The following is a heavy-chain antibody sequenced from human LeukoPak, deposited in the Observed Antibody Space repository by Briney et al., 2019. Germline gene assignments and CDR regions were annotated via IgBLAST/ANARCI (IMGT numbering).Heavy chain of an antibody. CDR1: GGSISSSSYY. J-gene: IGHJ5*02. CDR3: ARLEVVTTANWFDP. D-gene: IGHD2-21*02. V-gene: IGHV4-39*07. CDR2: IYHSGST. Sequence: SETLSLTCTVSGGSISSSSYYWGWIRQPPGKGLEWIGEIYHSGSTNYNPSLKSRVTISVDKSKNQFSLKLSSVTAADTAVYYCARLEVVTTANWFDPWGQGTLVTVSS.